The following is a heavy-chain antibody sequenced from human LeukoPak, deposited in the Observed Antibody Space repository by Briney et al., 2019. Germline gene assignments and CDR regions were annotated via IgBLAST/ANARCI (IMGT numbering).Heavy chain of an antibody. CDR3: AREGEIRITIFGVVIGSTRKYGMDV. CDR1: GYTFTSYD. D-gene: IGHD3-3*01. Sequence: ASVKVSCKASGYTFTSYDINWVRQATGQGLEWMGWMNPNSGNTGYAQKFQGRVTMTRNTSISTAYMELSSLRSEDTAVYYCAREGEIRITIFGVVIGSTRKYGMDVWGQGTTVTVSS. V-gene: IGHV1-8*01. J-gene: IGHJ6*02. CDR2: MNPNSGNT.